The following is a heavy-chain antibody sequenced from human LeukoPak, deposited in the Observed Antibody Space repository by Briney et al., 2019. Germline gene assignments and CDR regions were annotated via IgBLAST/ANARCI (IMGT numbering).Heavy chain of an antibody. CDR3: AKASPHPYYDFWSGYYTGIRYGDY. J-gene: IGHJ4*02. Sequence: GGSLRLSCAASGFTFSSYAMSWVRQAPGKGLEWVSAISGSGGSTYYADSVKGRFTISRDNSKNTLYLQMNSLRAEDTAVYYCAKASPHPYYDFWSGYYTGIRYGDYWGQGTLVTVSS. D-gene: IGHD3-3*01. CDR1: GFTFSSYA. V-gene: IGHV3-23*01. CDR2: ISGSGGST.